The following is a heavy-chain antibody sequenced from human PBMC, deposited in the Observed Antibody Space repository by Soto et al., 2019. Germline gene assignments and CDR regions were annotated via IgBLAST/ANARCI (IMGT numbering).Heavy chain of an antibody. V-gene: IGHV4-30-4*01. Sequence: SETLSLTCTVSGGSISSGDYYWSWIRQPPGKGLEWIGYIYYSGSTYYNPSLKSRVTISVDTSKNQFSLKLSSVTAADTAVYYCARGATYYYYGMDVWGQGTTVTASS. D-gene: IGHD1-26*01. J-gene: IGHJ6*02. CDR1: GGSISSGDYY. CDR2: IYYSGST. CDR3: ARGATYYYYGMDV.